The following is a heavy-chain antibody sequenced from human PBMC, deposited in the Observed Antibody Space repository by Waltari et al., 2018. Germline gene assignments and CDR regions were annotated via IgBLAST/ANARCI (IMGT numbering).Heavy chain of an antibody. Sequence: LRLSCAASGFTFSSYGMHWVRQAPGKGLEWVAVIWYDGSNKYYADSVKGRFTISRDNSKNTLYLQMNSLRAEDTAVYYCARGAYSSSSGLNNWFDPWGQGTLVTVSS. V-gene: IGHV3-33*01. CDR2: IWYDGSNK. D-gene: IGHD6-6*01. CDR3: ARGAYSSSSGLNNWFDP. CDR1: GFTFSSYG. J-gene: IGHJ5*02.